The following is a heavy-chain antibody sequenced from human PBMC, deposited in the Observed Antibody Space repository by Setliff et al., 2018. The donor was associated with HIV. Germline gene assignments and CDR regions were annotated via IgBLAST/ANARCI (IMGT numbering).Heavy chain of an antibody. D-gene: IGHD5-12*01. CDR1: CVSISSYY. CDR3: AKSSPSIGYITDC. V-gene: IGHV4-59*01. J-gene: IGHJ4*02. Sequence: SETLSLTCSVSCVSISSYYWSWIRHSPGRGLEWIGIIFPGGATNYNPSLTSRVTISVDTSKNHLFLKLTSVTTADTAVYFCAKSSPSIGYITDCWGQGAPVTVSS. CDR2: IFPGGAT.